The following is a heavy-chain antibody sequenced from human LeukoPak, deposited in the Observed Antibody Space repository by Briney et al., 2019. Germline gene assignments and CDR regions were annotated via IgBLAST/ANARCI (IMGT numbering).Heavy chain of an antibody. Sequence: SVKVSCKASGGTFSSYVISWVRQAPGQGLEWMGGFIPIFGTPDYAQKFQGRVTFTADESTGTAYMELSSLRSDDTAVYYCARVPAATHYYYYYMDVWGKGTTVTVSS. J-gene: IGHJ6*03. CDR3: ARVPAATHYYYYYMDV. V-gene: IGHV1-69*13. D-gene: IGHD2-2*01. CDR1: GGTFSSYV. CDR2: FIPIFGTP.